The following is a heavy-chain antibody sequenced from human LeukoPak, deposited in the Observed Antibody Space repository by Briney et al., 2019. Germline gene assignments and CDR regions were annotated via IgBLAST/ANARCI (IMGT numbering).Heavy chain of an antibody. CDR1: GFTFSSVA. J-gene: IGHJ4*02. D-gene: IGHD3-10*01. V-gene: IGHV3-23*01. CDR3: AIRGSFDY. Sequence: GGSLRLSCAASGFTFSSVAVSWVGQAAGKGLEWVSAMSGSGGRTYYADSGKCRFTISRDNPKHTLYLQMNSLRAEDTAVYYCAIRGSFDYWGQGTLVTVSS. CDR2: MSGSGGRT.